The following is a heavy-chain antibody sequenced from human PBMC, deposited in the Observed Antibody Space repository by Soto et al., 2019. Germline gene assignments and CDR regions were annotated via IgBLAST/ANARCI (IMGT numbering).Heavy chain of an antibody. V-gene: IGHV4-34*01. D-gene: IGHD3-22*01. CDR1: GGSFSGYY. CDR3: AILAYDSSGYPPPNDAFDI. J-gene: IGHJ3*02. CDR2: INHSGST. Sequence: SETLSHTCAVYGGSFSGYYWSWIRQPPGKGLEWIGEINHSGSTNYNPSLKSRVTISVDTSKNQFSLKLSSVTAADTAVYYCAILAYDSSGYPPPNDAFDIWGQGTMVTVSS.